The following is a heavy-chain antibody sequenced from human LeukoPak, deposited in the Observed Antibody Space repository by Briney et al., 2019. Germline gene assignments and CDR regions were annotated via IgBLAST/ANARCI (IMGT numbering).Heavy chain of an antibody. CDR2: INQSGST. J-gene: IGHJ5*02. Sequence: RSSETLSLTCAVYGGSFSGYSWSWIRQPPGKGLEWIGEINQSGSTNNNPSLKSRVTISVDTSKNQFSLKLSSVTAADTAVYYCARRCVVVRGYNWFDPWGQGTLVTVSS. CDR3: ARRCVVVRGYNWFDP. V-gene: IGHV4-34*01. D-gene: IGHD3-10*01. CDR1: GGSFSGYS.